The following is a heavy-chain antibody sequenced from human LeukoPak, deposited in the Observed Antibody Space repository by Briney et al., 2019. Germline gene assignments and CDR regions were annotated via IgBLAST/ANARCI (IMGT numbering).Heavy chain of an antibody. V-gene: IGHV3-33*01. CDR2: IWYDGSNK. Sequence: PGKSLRLSCAASGFIFNNHGMHWVRQAPGKGLEWVAVIWYDGSNKFSADSVKGRFTISRDNSKNTLYLQMNSLRAEDTAVYYSARAIGEGEIGAFDIWGPGTMVTVSS. CDR1: GFIFNNHG. J-gene: IGHJ3*02. CDR3: ARAIGEGEIGAFDI. D-gene: IGHD3-10*01.